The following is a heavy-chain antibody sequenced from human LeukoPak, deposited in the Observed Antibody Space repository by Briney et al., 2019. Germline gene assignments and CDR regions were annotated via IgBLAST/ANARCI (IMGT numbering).Heavy chain of an antibody. CDR3: ARAIRDSSGYYYYYYYMDV. J-gene: IGHJ6*03. Sequence: ASVQVSCKASGYTFTGYYMHWVRQATGQGLEWMGWMNPNSGNTGYAQKFQGRVTMTRDMSTSTVYMELSSLRSEDTAVYYCARAIRDSSGYYYYYYYMDVWGKGTTVTVSS. V-gene: IGHV1-8*02. CDR1: GYTFTGYY. D-gene: IGHD3-22*01. CDR2: MNPNSGNT.